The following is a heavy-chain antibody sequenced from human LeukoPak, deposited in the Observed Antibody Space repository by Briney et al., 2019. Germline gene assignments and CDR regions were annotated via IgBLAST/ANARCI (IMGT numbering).Heavy chain of an antibody. J-gene: IGHJ6*02. CDR2: IYYSGST. Sequence: SETLSLTCTVSGGSISSSSYYWGWIRQPPGKGLEWIGSIYYSGSTYYNPSLKSRVTISVDTSKNQFSLKLSSVTAADTAVYYCARTQGWGTVRTGYYYGMDVWGQGTTVTVSS. CDR1: GGSISSSSYY. D-gene: IGHD4-11*01. V-gene: IGHV4-39*01. CDR3: ARTQGWGTVRTGYYYGMDV.